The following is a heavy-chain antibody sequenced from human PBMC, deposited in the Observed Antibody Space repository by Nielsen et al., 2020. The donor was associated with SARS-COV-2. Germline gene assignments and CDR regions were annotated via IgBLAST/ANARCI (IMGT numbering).Heavy chain of an antibody. J-gene: IGHJ4*02. V-gene: IGHV3-23*01. CDR3: AKGRGELLWFGDPIAPFDY. CDR2: ISGSGGST. D-gene: IGHD3-10*01. Sequence: GESLKISCAASGFTFSSYAMSWVRQAPGKGLEWVSAISGSGGSTYYADSVKGRFTISRDNSKNTLYLQMNSLRAEDTAVYYCAKGRGELLWFGDPIAPFDYWGQGTLVTVSS. CDR1: GFTFSSYA.